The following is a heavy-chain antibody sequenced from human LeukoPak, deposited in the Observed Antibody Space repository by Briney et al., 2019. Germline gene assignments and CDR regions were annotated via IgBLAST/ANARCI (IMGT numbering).Heavy chain of an antibody. CDR2: ISGSGGST. CDR1: GFTFSSYA. CDR3: AKDDYGDYWEDY. V-gene: IGHV3-23*01. D-gene: IGHD4-17*01. J-gene: IGHJ4*02. Sequence: GGSLRLSCAASGFTFSSYAMSWVRQAPGKGLEWVSAISGSGGSTYYADSVKGRFTISRDNSKNTLYLQMNSLRAEDTAAYYCAKDDYGDYWEDYWGQGTLVTVSS.